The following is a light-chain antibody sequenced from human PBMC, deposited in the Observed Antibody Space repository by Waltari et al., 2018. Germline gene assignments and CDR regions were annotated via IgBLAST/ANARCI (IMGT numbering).Light chain of an antibody. CDR3: QTWGTGTHVV. J-gene: IGLJ2*01. CDR1: SGHSSYA. Sequence: QPELTQSPSASASLGASVKLTCILSSGHSSYAIAWHQQQPPKGPRYVMQLNSDGSHKKGDGIPDRFACSSSGAERYLTIASLQSEDEADYYCQTWGTGTHVVFGGGTKLTVL. V-gene: IGLV4-69*01. CDR2: LNSDGSH.